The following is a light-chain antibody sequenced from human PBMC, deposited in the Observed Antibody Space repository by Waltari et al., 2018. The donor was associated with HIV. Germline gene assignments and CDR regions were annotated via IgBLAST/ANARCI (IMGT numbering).Light chain of an antibody. J-gene: IGKJ4*01. CDR1: QSVGSS. V-gene: IGKV3-11*01. CDR3: LQRTNWPVT. CDR2: DAS. Sequence: EIVLTQSPATLSLSPGERATLSCRARQSVGSSLVWYQQKPGQAPRLLIYDASTRATGIPARFSGSGSGTDFTLTISSLEPEDFAIYDCLQRTNWPVTFGGGTKVEIK.